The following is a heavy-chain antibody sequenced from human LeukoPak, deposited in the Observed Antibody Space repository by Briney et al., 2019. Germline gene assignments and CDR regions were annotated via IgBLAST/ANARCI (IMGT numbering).Heavy chain of an antibody. Sequence: PSETLSLTCTVSGYSISSGYYWGWIRQPPGKGLEWIGSIYHSGSTYYNPSLKSRVTITVDTSKNQFSLKLSSVTAADTAVYYCARDLGPRYSSANYWGQGTLVTVSS. CDR1: GYSISSGYY. CDR3: ARDLGPRYSSANY. J-gene: IGHJ4*02. CDR2: IYHSGST. V-gene: IGHV4-38-2*02. D-gene: IGHD6-19*01.